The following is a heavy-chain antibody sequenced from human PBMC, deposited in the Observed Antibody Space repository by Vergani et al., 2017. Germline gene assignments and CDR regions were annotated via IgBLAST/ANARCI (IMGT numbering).Heavy chain of an antibody. D-gene: IGHD4-23*01. J-gene: IGHJ4*02. CDR2: IKEDGTEK. Sequence: EVQLVESGGDFVQPGGSLTLSCAASGFNVGHYWMSWVRQAPGKGLEWVANIKEDGTEKYYLDSVKGRFTISRDIAENSIYLEMNSLRVEDTAVYYCARAVSTTVGDPPGYWGQGTLVTVSS. CDR1: GFNVGHYW. CDR3: ARAVSTTVGDPPGY. V-gene: IGHV3-7*01.